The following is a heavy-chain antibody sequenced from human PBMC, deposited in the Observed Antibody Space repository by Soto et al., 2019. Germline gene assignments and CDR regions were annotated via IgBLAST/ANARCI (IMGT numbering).Heavy chain of an antibody. J-gene: IGHJ4*02. Sequence: QVQLVQSGAEVKKPGASVKVSCKASGYTFTSYGISWVRQAPGQGLEGMGWISAYNGNTNYAQKLQGRVTMTTDTSTSTAYLALRSLRSDDTAVYYCARDSNYDFWSGYYQGYYFDYWGQGTLVTVSS. CDR2: ISAYNGNT. CDR1: GYTFTSYG. V-gene: IGHV1-18*01. D-gene: IGHD3-3*01. CDR3: ARDSNYDFWSGYYQGYYFDY.